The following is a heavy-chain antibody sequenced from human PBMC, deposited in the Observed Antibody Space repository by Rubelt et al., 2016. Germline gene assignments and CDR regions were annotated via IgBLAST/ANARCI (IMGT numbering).Heavy chain of an antibody. CDR3: ARHGFSGSHKSHAFDI. CDR1: GGFISSYY. J-gene: IGHJ3*02. V-gene: IGHV4-4*07. Sequence: QVQLQESGPGLVKPSETLSLTCTVSGGFISSYYWSWIRQPAGKGLEWIGRIYTSGSTYYNPSLKSRVTISVDTSENQFSLKLRSWTAAEMAVYYCARHGFSGSHKSHAFDIWGQGTMLTVTS. CDR2: IYTSGST. D-gene: IGHD1-26*01.